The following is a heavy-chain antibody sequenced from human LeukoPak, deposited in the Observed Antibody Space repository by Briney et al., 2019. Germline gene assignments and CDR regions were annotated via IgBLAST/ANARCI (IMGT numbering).Heavy chain of an antibody. CDR3: AKDRRYDSSGFDY. J-gene: IGHJ4*02. Sequence: GGSLRLSCAASGFTFSSYAMSWVRQAPGKGLEWVSAISGSGATAYYADSVKGRFTISRDNSKNTLWLQMSSLRGDDTAVYYCAKDRRYDSSGFDYWGQGTLVTVSS. V-gene: IGHV3-23*01. CDR1: GFTFSSYA. CDR2: ISGSGATA. D-gene: IGHD3-22*01.